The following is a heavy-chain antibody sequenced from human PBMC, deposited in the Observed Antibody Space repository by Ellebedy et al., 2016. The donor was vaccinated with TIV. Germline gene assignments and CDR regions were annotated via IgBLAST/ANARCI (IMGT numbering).Heavy chain of an antibody. CDR3: ARERGLGRVFDH. D-gene: IGHD3/OR15-3a*01. V-gene: IGHV1-69*13. CDR2: IIPIFGTA. J-gene: IGHJ4*02. CDR1: GGTFSSYA. Sequence: SVKVSCXASGGTFSSYAISWVRQAPGQGLEWMGGIIPIFGTANYAQKFQGRVTITADESTSTAYMELSSLRSEDTAVYYCARERGLGRVFDHWGQGTLVTVSS.